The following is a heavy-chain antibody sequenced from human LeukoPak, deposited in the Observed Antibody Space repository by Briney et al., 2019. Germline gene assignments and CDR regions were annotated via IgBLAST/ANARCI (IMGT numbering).Heavy chain of an antibody. Sequence: LAASVKVSCKASGGTSSSYAISWVRQAPGQGLEWMGGIIPIFGTANYAQKFQGRVTITTDESTSTAYMELSSLRSEDTAVYYCAAHYYDSSGYFDYWGQGTLVTVSS. J-gene: IGHJ4*02. D-gene: IGHD3-22*01. CDR2: IIPIFGTA. CDR3: AAHYYDSSGYFDY. V-gene: IGHV1-69*05. CDR1: GGTSSSYA.